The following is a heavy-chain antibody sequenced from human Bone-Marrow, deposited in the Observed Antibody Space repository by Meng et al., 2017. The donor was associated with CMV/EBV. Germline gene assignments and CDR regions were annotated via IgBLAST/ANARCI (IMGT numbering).Heavy chain of an antibody. V-gene: IGHV4-39*07. CDR1: GGSISSSSYY. CDR3: AREGAYYYDSSGYYSGDAFDI. Sequence: SETLSLTCTVSGGSISSSSYYWGWIRQPPGKGLEWIGSIYYSGSTYYNPSLKSRVTISVDTSKNQFSLKLSSVTAADTAVYYCAREGAYYYDSSGYYSGDAFDIWGQGTMVTGSS. CDR2: IYYSGST. D-gene: IGHD3-22*01. J-gene: IGHJ3*02.